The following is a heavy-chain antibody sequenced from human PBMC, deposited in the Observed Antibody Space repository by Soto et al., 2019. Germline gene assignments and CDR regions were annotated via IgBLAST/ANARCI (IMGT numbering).Heavy chain of an antibody. CDR3: ARDLPAIAAAGTGWFDP. D-gene: IGHD6-13*01. V-gene: IGHV4-4*07. CDR1: GGSISSYY. J-gene: IGHJ5*02. Sequence: SETLSLTCTVSGGSISSYYWSWIRHPAGKGLEWIGRIYTSGSTNYNPSLKSRVTMSVDTSKNQFSLKLSSVTAADTAVYYCARDLPAIAAAGTGWFDPWGQGTLVTVSS. CDR2: IYTSGST.